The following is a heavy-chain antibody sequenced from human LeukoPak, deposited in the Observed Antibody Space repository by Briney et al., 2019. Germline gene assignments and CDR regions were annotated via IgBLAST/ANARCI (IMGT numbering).Heavy chain of an antibody. CDR2: IYTSGST. CDR3: ARDHSSSWYTGSFDY. Sequence: SETLSLTCTVSGVSISSGSYYWSWIRQPAGKGLEWIGRIYTSGSTNYNPSLKSRVTISVDTSKNQFSLKLSSVTAADTAVYYCARDHSSSWYTGSFDYWGQGTLVTVSS. D-gene: IGHD6-13*01. V-gene: IGHV4-61*02. CDR1: GVSISSGSYY. J-gene: IGHJ4*02.